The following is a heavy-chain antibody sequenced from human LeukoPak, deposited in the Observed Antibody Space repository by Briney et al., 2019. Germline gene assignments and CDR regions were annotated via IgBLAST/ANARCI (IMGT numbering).Heavy chain of an antibody. J-gene: IGHJ4*02. CDR1: GFTLSSYW. CDR2: ISGDGSST. Sequence: GGSLRLSCEASGFTLSSYWMHWVRQATGKGLVWVSRISGDGSSTLYADSVRGRFTISRDNAKNTLYLQMNSLRAEDTALYCCARRSAAGGFYDYWGQRVLVTVSS. CDR3: ARRSAAGGFYDY. V-gene: IGHV3-74*01. D-gene: IGHD3-16*01.